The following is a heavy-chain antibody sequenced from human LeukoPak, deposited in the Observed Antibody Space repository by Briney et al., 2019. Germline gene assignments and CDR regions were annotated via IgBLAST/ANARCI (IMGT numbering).Heavy chain of an antibody. D-gene: IGHD3-3*01. CDR3: ARITDRTIFGEIMHGFDI. CDR1: GDTINNNNYY. Sequence: SETLSLTCTVSGDTINNNNYYWGWIRQPPGKGLEWIGNSYYNGRTHYSPSLKSRGTISVDTSNNQFSLKLSCVTAADTAVYYCARITDRTIFGEIMHGFDIWGQGTPVTFSS. CDR2: SYYNGRT. V-gene: IGHV4-39*01. J-gene: IGHJ3*02.